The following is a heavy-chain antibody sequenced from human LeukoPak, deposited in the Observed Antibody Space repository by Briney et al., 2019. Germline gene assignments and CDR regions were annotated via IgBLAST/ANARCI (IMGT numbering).Heavy chain of an antibody. CDR1: GYSFNDYY. V-gene: IGHV1-2*02. D-gene: IGHD3-9*01. J-gene: IGHJ4*02. CDR3: ARDSSDILTGYYHF. Sequence: GASVKVSCKTSGYSFNDYYLHWVRQAPGQGLEWMGWINPNSGRTHYAPKFQGRVTLTNDTSTTTAYMELSSLISGDTALYYCARDSSDILTGYYHFWGQGTLVTVSS. CDR2: INPNSGRT.